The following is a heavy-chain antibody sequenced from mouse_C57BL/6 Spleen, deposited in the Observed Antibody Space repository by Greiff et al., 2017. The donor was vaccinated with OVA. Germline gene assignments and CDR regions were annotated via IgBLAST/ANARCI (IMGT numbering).Heavy chain of an antibody. Sequence: VQLQQSGAELVKPGASVKMSCKASGYTFTSYWITWVKQRPGQGLEWIGDIYPGSGSTNYNEKFKSKATLTVDTSSSTAYMQLSSLTSEDSAVYYCARSPRYDYDLYDYAMDYWGQGTSVTVSS. J-gene: IGHJ4*01. CDR3: ARSPRYDYDLYDYAMDY. D-gene: IGHD2-4*01. CDR2: IYPGSGST. CDR1: GYTFTSYW. V-gene: IGHV1-55*01.